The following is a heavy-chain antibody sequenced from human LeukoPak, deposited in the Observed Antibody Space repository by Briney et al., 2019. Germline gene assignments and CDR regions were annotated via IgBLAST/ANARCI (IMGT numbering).Heavy chain of an antibody. CDR1: GGSISSGDYY. J-gene: IGHJ4*02. D-gene: IGHD3-16*02. CDR2: IYYSGST. Sequence: SETLSLTCTVSGGSISSGDYYWSWIRQPPGKGLEWIGYIYYSGSTYYNPSLKSRVTISVDTSKNQFSLKLSSVTAADTAVYYCARVIHPYAWGSYRSYTRPYYFDYWGQGTLVTVSS. V-gene: IGHV4-30-4*01. CDR3: ARVIHPYAWGSYRSYTRPYYFDY.